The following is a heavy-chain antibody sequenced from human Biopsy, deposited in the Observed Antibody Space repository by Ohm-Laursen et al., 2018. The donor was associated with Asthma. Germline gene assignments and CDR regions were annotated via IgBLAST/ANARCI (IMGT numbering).Heavy chain of an antibody. Sequence: SLRLSCTASGFAFRDFNINWVRQAPRKGLQWIASINSAGSYIYYADSVKGRFTISRDNAKNSLFLQMDNLRAEDTAVYYCVRSGTKWELYDAFDIWGQGTMVTVSS. CDR3: VRSGTKWELYDAFDI. CDR2: INSAGSYI. V-gene: IGHV3-21*01. D-gene: IGHD1/OR15-1a*01. CDR1: GFAFRDFN. J-gene: IGHJ3*02.